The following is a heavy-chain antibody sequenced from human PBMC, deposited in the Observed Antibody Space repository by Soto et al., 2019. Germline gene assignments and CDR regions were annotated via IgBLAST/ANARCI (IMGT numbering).Heavy chain of an antibody. Sequence: GLIRLWRTAAGGKMGYLGVHWVSHARGKGLVWVSRISRHDGSSTNYADSVKGRLTISRDNAKNTLYLQMNSLRAEDTGVYYCARGGRASPHGMDAWGQGTSVTVSA. D-gene: IGHD2-2*01. J-gene: IGHJ6*01. CDR2: ISRHDGSST. V-gene: IGHV3-74*01. CDR1: GGKMGYLG. CDR3: ARGGRASPHGMDA.